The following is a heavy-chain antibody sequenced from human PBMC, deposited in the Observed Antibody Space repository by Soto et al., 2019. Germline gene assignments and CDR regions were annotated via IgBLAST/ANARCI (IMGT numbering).Heavy chain of an antibody. D-gene: IGHD3-10*01. V-gene: IGHV4-39*02. Sequence: SETLSLTCTVSGGSISSSSYYWGWIRQPPGKGLEWIGSIYYSGSTYYNPSLKSRVTISVDTSKNQFSLKLNSVTAADTAVYYCARDAPYYGSGSYYFDYWGQGTLVTVSS. CDR1: GGSISSSSYY. J-gene: IGHJ4*02. CDR3: ARDAPYYGSGSYYFDY. CDR2: IYYSGST.